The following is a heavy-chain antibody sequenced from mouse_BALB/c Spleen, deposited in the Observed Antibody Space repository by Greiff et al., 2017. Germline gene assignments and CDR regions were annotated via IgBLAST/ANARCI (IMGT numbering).Heavy chain of an antibody. CDR3: ARAFHYYGSSYYFDY. D-gene: IGHD1-1*01. V-gene: IGHV1-4*02. J-gene: IGHJ2*01. CDR1: GYTFTSYT. CDR2: INPSSGYT. Sequence: VKVVESAAELARPGASVKMSCKASGYTFTSYTMHWVKQRPGQGLEWIGYINPSSGYTEYNQKFKDKTTLTADKSSSTAYMQLSSLTSEDSAVYYCARAFHYYGSSYYFDYWGQGTTLTVSS.